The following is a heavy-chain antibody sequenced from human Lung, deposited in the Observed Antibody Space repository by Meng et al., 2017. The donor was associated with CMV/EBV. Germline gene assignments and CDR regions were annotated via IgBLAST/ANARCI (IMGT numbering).Heavy chain of an antibody. V-gene: IGHV7-4-1*01. D-gene: IGHD6-19*01. CDR1: GYTFTSSS. CDR3: ARGNGWRFDY. J-gene: IGHJ4*02. Sequence: QVQLVQVGSELKKPGDSVKVSCQAAGYTFTSSSMNWVRHAPGQGLEWMGWININTGNPTYAQGFTGRFVFSLDTSVSTAYLQIDSLKADDTAVYYCARGNGWRFDYWGQGTLVTVSS. CDR2: ININTGNP.